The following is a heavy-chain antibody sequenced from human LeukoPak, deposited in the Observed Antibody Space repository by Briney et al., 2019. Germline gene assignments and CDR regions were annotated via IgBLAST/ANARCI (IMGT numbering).Heavy chain of an antibody. CDR3: ARGYGDYVGYFHH. Sequence: GGSLRLSCAASGFTFSRYWMNWVRQAPGKGLEWVANIKQDGSEEYYVDSVKGRFSISRDNAKNSVYLQMNSLGAEDTAVYYCARGYGDYVGYFHHWGQGTLVTVSS. CDR1: GFTFSRYW. CDR2: IKQDGSEE. D-gene: IGHD4-17*01. J-gene: IGHJ1*01. V-gene: IGHV3-7*03.